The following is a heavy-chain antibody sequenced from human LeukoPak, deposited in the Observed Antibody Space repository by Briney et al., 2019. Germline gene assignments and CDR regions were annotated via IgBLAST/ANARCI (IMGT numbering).Heavy chain of an antibody. D-gene: IGHD2-2*01. Sequence: PETLSLSRTVSGGSISSSSYYWGWLRKPPGKGLEWTGNLYYSGSTNYHPSLQSRGTISVDTAKDQFSLELSSVTAADTGVYYCARGYCSSTSCYEGYWGQGTLDTVSS. CDR3: ARGYCSSTSCYEGY. CDR2: LYYSGST. CDR1: GGSISSSSYY. V-gene: IGHV4-39*01. J-gene: IGHJ4*02.